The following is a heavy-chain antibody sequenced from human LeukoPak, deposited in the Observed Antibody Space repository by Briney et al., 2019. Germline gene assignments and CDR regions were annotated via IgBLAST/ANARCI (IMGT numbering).Heavy chain of an antibody. Sequence: GGSVTLSCPASGFTFSSYAMSWVRQAPGKGLEWVASISGIGADTYYADSVKGRFTISRHNSKSTLYLQTNSLTAEDTAVYYCAKDVGIAVTIVDYWGQGTLVTVSS. CDR3: AKDVGIAVTIVDY. CDR2: ISGIGADT. D-gene: IGHD6-19*01. V-gene: IGHV3-23*01. J-gene: IGHJ4*02. CDR1: GFTFSSYA.